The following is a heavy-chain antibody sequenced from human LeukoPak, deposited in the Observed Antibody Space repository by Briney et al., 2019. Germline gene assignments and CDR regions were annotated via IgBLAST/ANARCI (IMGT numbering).Heavy chain of an antibody. Sequence: SETLSLTCTVSGGSISSYYWSWIRQPPGKGLEWIGYIYYSGSTNYNPSLKSRVTISVDTSKNQFSLKLSSVTAADTAVYYCARGGFYGSGTSGLDAFDIWGQGTMVTVSS. CDR1: GGSISSYY. CDR3: ARGGFYGSGTSGLDAFDI. J-gene: IGHJ3*02. V-gene: IGHV4-59*01. D-gene: IGHD3-10*01. CDR2: IYYSGST.